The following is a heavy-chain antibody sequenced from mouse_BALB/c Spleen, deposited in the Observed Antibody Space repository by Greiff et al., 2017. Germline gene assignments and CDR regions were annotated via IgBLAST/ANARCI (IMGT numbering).Heavy chain of an antibody. J-gene: IGHJ2*01. D-gene: IGHD1-1*01. Sequence: VQLQQSGPELVKPGASVKIPCKASGYTFTDYNMDWVKQSHGKSLEWIGDINPNNGGTIYNQKFKGKATLTVDKSSSTAYMELRSLTSEDTAVYYCAREWNYYGSSFFDYWGQGTTLTVSS. V-gene: IGHV1-18*01. CDR3: AREWNYYGSSFFDY. CDR1: GYTFTDYN. CDR2: INPNNGGT.